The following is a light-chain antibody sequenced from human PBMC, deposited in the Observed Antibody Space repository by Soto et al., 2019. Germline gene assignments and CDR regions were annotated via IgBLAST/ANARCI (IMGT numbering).Light chain of an antibody. CDR2: AVT. CDR1: NSDVGGYNY. V-gene: IGLV2-14*01. Sequence: QSVLTQPASVSGSPGQSITISCTGTNSDVGGYNYVSWYQQHPGKAPKLMIYAVTNRPSGVSDRFSGSKSGNTASLTISGLQAEDEADYYCCSYTRSSTVLFDGGTQLTVL. CDR3: CSYTRSSTVL. J-gene: IGLJ2*01.